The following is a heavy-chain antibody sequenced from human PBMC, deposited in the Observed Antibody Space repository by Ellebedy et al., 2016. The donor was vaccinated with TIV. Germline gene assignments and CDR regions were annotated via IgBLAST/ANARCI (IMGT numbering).Heavy chain of an antibody. J-gene: IGHJ4*02. V-gene: IGHV4-39*07. CDR3: ARGRWFGESPED. CDR1: GGSISSNSYS. CDR2: VNRAGAT. D-gene: IGHD3-10*01. Sequence: SETLSLXXTVSGGSISSNSYSWNWIRQPPGKGLEWIGEVNRAGATNYNPSLRSRVTISLDTSKSQFSLEVSSVTAADMAVYYCARGRWFGESPEDWGQGTLVTVSS.